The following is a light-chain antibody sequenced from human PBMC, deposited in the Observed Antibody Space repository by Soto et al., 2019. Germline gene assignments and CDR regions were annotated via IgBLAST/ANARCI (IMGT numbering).Light chain of an antibody. CDR3: QHHSHWPPIT. J-gene: IGKJ5*01. Sequence: PGERVTLSCRASQSVSSYLAWYQQKPGQAPRLLMYGASTRATGFPGKFSGGGSGTDFSLTISSLESEDFAFYYCQHHSHWPPITFGQGTRLEIK. CDR2: GAS. V-gene: IGKV3-15*01. CDR1: QSVSSY.